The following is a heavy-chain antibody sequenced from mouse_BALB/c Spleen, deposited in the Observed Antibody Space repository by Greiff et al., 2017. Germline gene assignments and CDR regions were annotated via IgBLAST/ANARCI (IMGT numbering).Heavy chain of an antibody. CDR2: IYPSDSYT. Sequence: QVQLQQPGAELVRPGASVKLSCKASGYTFTSYWINWVKQRPGQGLEWIGNIYPSDSYTNYNQKFKDKATLTVDKSSSTAYMQLSSPTSEDSAVYYCTLYYDYAMDYWGQGTSVTVSS. CDR3: TLYYDYAMDY. J-gene: IGHJ4*01. V-gene: IGHV1-69*02. D-gene: IGHD2-4*01. CDR1: GYTFTSYW.